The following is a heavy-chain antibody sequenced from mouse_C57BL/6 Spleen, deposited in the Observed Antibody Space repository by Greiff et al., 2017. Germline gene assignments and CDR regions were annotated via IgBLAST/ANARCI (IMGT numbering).Heavy chain of an antibody. Sequence: QVQLKESGAELVRPGTSVKVSCKASGYAFTNYLIEWVKQRPGQGLEWIGVINPGSGGTNYNEKFKGKATLTADKSSSTAYMQLSSLTSEDSAVYFCARDYGYDEGWFAYWGQGTLVTVSA. CDR3: ARDYGYDEGWFAY. CDR2: INPGSGGT. CDR1: GYAFTNYL. J-gene: IGHJ3*01. D-gene: IGHD2-2*01. V-gene: IGHV1-54*01.